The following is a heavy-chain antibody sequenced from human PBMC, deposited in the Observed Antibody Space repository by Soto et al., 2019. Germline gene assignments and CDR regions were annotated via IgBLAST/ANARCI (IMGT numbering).Heavy chain of an antibody. V-gene: IGHV4-34*01. CDR1: GGSFSGYY. Sequence: SETLSLTCAVYGGSFSGYYWSWIRQPPGKGLEWIGEINHSGSTNYNPSLKSRVTISVDTSKNQFSLKLSSVTAADTAVYYCASLRGPYYYDSRDDYWGQGTLVTVSS. J-gene: IGHJ4*02. CDR2: INHSGST. CDR3: ASLRGPYYYDSRDDY. D-gene: IGHD3-22*01.